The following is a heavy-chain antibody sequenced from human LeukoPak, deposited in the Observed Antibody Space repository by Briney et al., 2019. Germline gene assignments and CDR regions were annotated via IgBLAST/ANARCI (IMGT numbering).Heavy chain of an antibody. D-gene: IGHD5-24*01. Sequence: ASVKVSCKASGYTFTSYAMHWVRQAPGQRLEWMGWINAGNGNTKYSQKFQGRVTITRDTSASTAYMGLSSLRSEDTAVYYCARDRWPIRRYFDLWGRGTLVTVSS. CDR1: GYTFTSYA. CDR3: ARDRWPIRRYFDL. J-gene: IGHJ2*01. CDR2: INAGNGNT. V-gene: IGHV1-3*01.